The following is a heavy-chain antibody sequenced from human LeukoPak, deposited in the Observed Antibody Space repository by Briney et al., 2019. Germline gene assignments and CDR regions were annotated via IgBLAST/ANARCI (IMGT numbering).Heavy chain of an antibody. CDR3: ARDRDYYDSSGYYYDYGMDV. D-gene: IGHD3-22*01. Sequence: GGSLRLSCAASGFTFSSYSMNWVRQAPGKGLEWVSYISSSSSTIYYADSVKGRFTISRDNAKNSLYLQMNSLRAEDTAVYYCARDRDYYDSSGYYYDYGMDVWGQGTTVTVSS. CDR1: GFTFSSYS. CDR2: ISSSSSTI. J-gene: IGHJ6*02. V-gene: IGHV3-48*04.